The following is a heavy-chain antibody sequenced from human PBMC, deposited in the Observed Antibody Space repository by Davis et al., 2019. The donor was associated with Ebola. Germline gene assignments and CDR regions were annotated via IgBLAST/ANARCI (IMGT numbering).Heavy chain of an antibody. Sequence: LRLSCTVSGGSISSGDYYWSWIRQPPGKGLEWIGYIYYSGSTYYNPSLKSRVTISVDTSKNQFSLKLSSVTAADTAVYYCARMEPYQLLSMVAEGFFDPWGQGTLVNVSS. CDR2: IYYSGST. CDR1: GGSISSGDYY. D-gene: IGHD2-2*01. J-gene: IGHJ5*02. V-gene: IGHV4-30-4*01. CDR3: ARMEPYQLLSMVAEGFFDP.